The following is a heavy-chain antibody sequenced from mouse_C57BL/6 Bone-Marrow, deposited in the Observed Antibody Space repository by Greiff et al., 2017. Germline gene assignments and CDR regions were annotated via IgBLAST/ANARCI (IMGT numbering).Heavy chain of an antibody. CDR2: INPSTGGT. J-gene: IGHJ4*01. D-gene: IGHD1-1*01. CDR1: GYSFTGYY. Sequence: QLQSGPELVKPGASVKISCKASGYSFTGYYMNWVKQSPEKSLEWIGEINPSTGGTTYNQKFKAKATLTVDKSSSTAYMQLKSLTSEDSAVYYCARRSSHYYAMDYWGQGTSVTVSS. CDR3: ARRSSHYYAMDY. V-gene: IGHV1-42*01.